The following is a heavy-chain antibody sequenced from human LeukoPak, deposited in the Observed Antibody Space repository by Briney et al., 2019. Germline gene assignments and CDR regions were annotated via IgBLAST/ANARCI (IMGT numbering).Heavy chain of an antibody. CDR1: GYTFTGYY. CDR3: ARDPELDSSSWYYFDY. V-gene: IGHV1-2*02. D-gene: IGHD6-13*01. J-gene: IGHJ4*02. Sequence: ASVKVSCKASGYTFTGYYMHWVRQAPGQGLEWMGWINPNSGGTSYAQKFQGRVTMTRDTSISTAYMELSRLRSDDTAVYYCARDPELDSSSWYYFDYWGQGTLVTVSS. CDR2: INPNSGGT.